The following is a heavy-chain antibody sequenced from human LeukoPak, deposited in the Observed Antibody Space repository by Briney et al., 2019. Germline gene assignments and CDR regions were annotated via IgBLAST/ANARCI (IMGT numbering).Heavy chain of an antibody. CDR3: ARGGYDFGLGGYSYYFFDV. CDR1: GDSISYFY. V-gene: IGHV4-4*07. CDR2: ISGSGST. J-gene: IGHJ6*03. D-gene: IGHD2/OR15-2a*01. Sequence: SETLSLTCSVSGDSISYFYWSWIRQAAGKGLEWIGRISGSGSTDYNASLKSRVTMSVDTSKNQLSLKVISVTAADTAVYYCARGGYDFGLGGYSYYFFDVWGKGTTVTVSS.